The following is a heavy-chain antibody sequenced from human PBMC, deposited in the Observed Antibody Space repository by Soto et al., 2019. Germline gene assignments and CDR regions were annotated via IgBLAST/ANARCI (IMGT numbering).Heavy chain of an antibody. J-gene: IGHJ5*02. CDR2: ISAYNGNT. V-gene: IGHV1-18*01. D-gene: IGHD2-15*01. Sequence: GASVNVSCKASGYTFTSYGISWVRQAPGQGLEWMGWISAYNGNTNYAQKLQGRVTMTTDTSTSTAYMELRSLRSDDTAVYYCARVPYKSSVVGWFDPWGQGTLVTVSS. CDR3: ARVPYKSSVVGWFDP. CDR1: GYTFTSYG.